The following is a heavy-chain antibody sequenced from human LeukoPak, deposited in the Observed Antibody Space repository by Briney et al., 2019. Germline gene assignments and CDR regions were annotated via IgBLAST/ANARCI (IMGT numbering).Heavy chain of an antibody. Sequence: SETLSLSCTVSGGSISSSSYYWGWIRQPPGKGLEWIGSIYYSGSTYYNPSLKSRVTISVDTSKNQFSLKLSSVTAADTAVYYCAIVVPAAINYWGQGTLVTVSS. V-gene: IGHV4-39*01. CDR3: AIVVPAAINY. J-gene: IGHJ4*02. CDR1: GGSISSSSYY. D-gene: IGHD2-2*01. CDR2: IYYSGST.